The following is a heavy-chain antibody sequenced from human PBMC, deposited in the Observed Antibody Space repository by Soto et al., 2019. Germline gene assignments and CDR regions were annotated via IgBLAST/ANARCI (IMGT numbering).Heavy chain of an antibody. Sequence: SETLSLTCAVYGGSFSGYYWSWIRQPPGKGLEWIGEINHSGSTNYNPSLKSRVTISVDTSKNQFSLKLSSVTAADTAGYYCARVPTFYCGGDCYFFDYWGQGTLVTVSS. D-gene: IGHD2-21*02. J-gene: IGHJ4*02. V-gene: IGHV4-34*01. CDR2: INHSGST. CDR3: ARVPTFYCGGDCYFFDY. CDR1: GGSFSGYY.